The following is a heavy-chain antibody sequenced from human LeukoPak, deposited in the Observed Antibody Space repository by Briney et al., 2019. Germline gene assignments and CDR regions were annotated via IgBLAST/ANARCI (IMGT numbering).Heavy chain of an antibody. CDR1: GFTVSSNY. J-gene: IGHJ6*02. V-gene: IGHV3-53*01. D-gene: IGHD3-3*01. Sequence: GGPLRLSCAASGFTVSSNYMSWVRQAPGKGLEWVSVIYSGGSTYYADSVKGRFTISRDNSKNTLYLQMNSLRAEDTAVYYCARDVYDFWSGSHYGMDVWGQGTTVTVSS. CDR3: ARDVYDFWSGSHYGMDV. CDR2: IYSGGST.